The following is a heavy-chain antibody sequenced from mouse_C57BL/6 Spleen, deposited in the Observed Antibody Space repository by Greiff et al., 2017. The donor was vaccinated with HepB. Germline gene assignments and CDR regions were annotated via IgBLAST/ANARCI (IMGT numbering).Heavy chain of an antibody. V-gene: IGHV1-26*01. CDR1: GYTFTDYY. J-gene: IGHJ3*01. CDR2: INPNNGGT. Sequence: VQLQQSGPELVKPGASVKISCKASGYTFTDYYMNWVKQSHGKSLEWIGDINPNNGGTSYNQKFKGKATSTVDKSSSTAYMELRSLTSEDSAVYYCARSLRAYWGQGTLVTVSA. CDR3: ARSLRAY.